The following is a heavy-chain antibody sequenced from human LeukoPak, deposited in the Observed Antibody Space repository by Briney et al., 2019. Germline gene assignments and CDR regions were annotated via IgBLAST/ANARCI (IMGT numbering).Heavy chain of an antibody. J-gene: IGHJ1*01. Sequence: PGGSLRLSCAASGFTFSNYGMHWVRQAPGKGLEWVAFIRIDGSNKYYADSVKGRFTISRDNSENTLFLQMNSLKTEDTAVYYCAKDLSPAYFHHWGQGTLVTVSS. D-gene: IGHD2/OR15-2a*01. CDR3: AKDLSPAYFHH. CDR2: IRIDGSNK. CDR1: GFTFSNYG. V-gene: IGHV3-30*02.